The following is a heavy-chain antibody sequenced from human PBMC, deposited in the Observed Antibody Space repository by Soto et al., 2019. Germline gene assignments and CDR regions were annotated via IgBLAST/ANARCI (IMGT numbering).Heavy chain of an antibody. CDR1: GGSFSGYY. V-gene: IGHV4-34*01. D-gene: IGHD2-15*01. J-gene: IGHJ6*02. Sequence: SETLSLTCTVSGGSFSGYYWSWIRQPPGKGLEWIGEINHSGSTNYNPSLKSRVTISVDTSKNQFSLKLSSVTAADTAVYYCARGRSCSGGSCYSQRYYYYGMDVWGQGTTVTVSS. CDR3: ARGRSCSGGSCYSQRYYYYGMDV. CDR2: INHSGST.